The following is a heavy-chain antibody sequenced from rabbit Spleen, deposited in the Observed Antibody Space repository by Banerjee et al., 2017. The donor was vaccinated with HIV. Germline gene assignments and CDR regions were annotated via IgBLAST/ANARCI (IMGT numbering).Heavy chain of an antibody. CDR3: ARDGAGRSYFNL. Sequence: QEQLLESGGGLVKPEGSLKLSCTASGFSFSNKAGMCWVRQAPGKGPEWIAYIDPVFGNTYYAGRVNGRLTLSSHNAQNTLYLQLTSLTAADTAPYFCARDGAGRSYFNLWGPGPLVTVS. J-gene: IGHJ4*01. V-gene: IGHV1S47*01. D-gene: IGHD8-1*01. CDR1: GFSFSNKA. CDR2: IDPVFGNT.